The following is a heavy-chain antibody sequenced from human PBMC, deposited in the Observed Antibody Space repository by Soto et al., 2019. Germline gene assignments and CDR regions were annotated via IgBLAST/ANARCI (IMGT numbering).Heavy chain of an antibody. CDR3: ARDQLGAVAGHYGMDV. Sequence: PGGSLRLSCAASGFTFSSYSMNWVRQAPGKGLEWVAVISSSRSNKYYADSVKGRFTISRDNSKNTLYLQMNSLRAEDTAVYYCARDQLGAVAGHYGMDVWGQGTTVTVSS. J-gene: IGHJ6*02. D-gene: IGHD6-19*01. CDR2: ISSSRSNK. CDR1: GFTFSSYS. V-gene: IGHV3-21*01.